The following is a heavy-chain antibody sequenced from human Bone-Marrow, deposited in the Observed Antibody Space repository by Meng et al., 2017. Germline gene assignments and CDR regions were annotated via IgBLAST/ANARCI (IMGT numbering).Heavy chain of an antibody. J-gene: IGHJ4*02. CDR3: TRPAGSGGYYNGAPDY. D-gene: IGHD3-10*01. V-gene: IGHV3-73*01. Sequence: GESLKISCAASGFTFSGSAMHWVRQAPGKGLEWVGRIRSKANSYARAYAASVKGRFIISRDDSKNTSYLQMNSLKTEDTAVYCCTRPAGSGGYYNGAPDYWGQGTLVTVSS. CDR2: IRSKANSYAR. CDR1: GFTFSGSA.